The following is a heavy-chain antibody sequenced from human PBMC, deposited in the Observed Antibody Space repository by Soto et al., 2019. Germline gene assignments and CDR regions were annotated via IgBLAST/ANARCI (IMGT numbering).Heavy chain of an antibody. J-gene: IGHJ4*02. CDR3: ARGGYYGSGSSLGYFHY. D-gene: IGHD3-10*01. CDR1: GYTFTSYG. Sequence: ASVKVSCKASGYTFTSYGISWVRQAPGQGLEWMGWISAYNGNTNYAQKLQGRVTMTTDTSTSTAYMELRSLRSDDTAVYYCARGGYYGSGSSLGYFHYWGQGTLVTVSS. CDR2: ISAYNGNT. V-gene: IGHV1-18*01.